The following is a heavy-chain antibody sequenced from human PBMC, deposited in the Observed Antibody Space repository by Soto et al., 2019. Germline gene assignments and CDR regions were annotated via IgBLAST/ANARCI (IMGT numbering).Heavy chain of an antibody. CDR3: AREYHWNDVRYGMDV. Sequence: SVKVSCKASGGTFSSYAISWVRQAPGQGLGWMGGIIPIFGTANYAQKFQGRVTITADESTSTAYMELSSLRSEDTAVYFCAREYHWNDVRYGMDVWGQGTTVTVSS. V-gene: IGHV1-69*13. CDR2: IIPIFGTA. D-gene: IGHD1-20*01. J-gene: IGHJ6*02. CDR1: GGTFSSYA.